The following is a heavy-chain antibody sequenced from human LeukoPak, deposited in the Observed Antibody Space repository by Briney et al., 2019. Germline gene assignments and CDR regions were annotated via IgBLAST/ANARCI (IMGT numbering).Heavy chain of an antibody. D-gene: IGHD3-3*01. CDR1: GFTFSSYS. V-gene: IGHV3-23*01. CDR2: ISGSGGST. Sequence: PGGSLRLSCAASGFTFSSYSMNWVRQAPGKGLEWVSAISGSGGSTYYADSVKGRFTISRDNSKNTLYLQMNSLRAEDTAVYYCAKDGRTYYDFWSGYPTFDYWGQGTLVTVSS. CDR3: AKDGRTYYDFWSGYPTFDY. J-gene: IGHJ4*02.